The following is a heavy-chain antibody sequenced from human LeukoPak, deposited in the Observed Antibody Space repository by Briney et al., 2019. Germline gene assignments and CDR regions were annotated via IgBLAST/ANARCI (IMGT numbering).Heavy chain of an antibody. Sequence: GGSLRLSCAVSGFTFSIYRMNWVRQAPGKGLEWVSYISSSSGTISYADSVRGRFTISSDNAKNSLYLQVNNTRDEYSAVYYCARGFWYAFYYCGQGTLVTVSS. CDR2: ISSSSGTI. J-gene: IGHJ4*02. CDR1: GFTFSIYR. CDR3: ARGFWYAFYY. D-gene: IGHD6-13*01. V-gene: IGHV3-48*02.